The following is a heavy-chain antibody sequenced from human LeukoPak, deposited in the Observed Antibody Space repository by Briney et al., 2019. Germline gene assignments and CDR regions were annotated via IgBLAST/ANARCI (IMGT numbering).Heavy chain of an antibody. CDR1: GFSFNTYS. J-gene: IGHJ5*02. CDR2: INDDTP. Sequence: PGGSLRLSCTTSGFSFNTYSMSWVRQAPGKGLEWVSAINDDTPYYTDSVKGRFTVSRDNSRDTLYLHLNSLRAEDTAIYYCAKEYDLWNEQGNWFDTWGQGVLVTVSS. V-gene: IGHV3-23*01. D-gene: IGHD3-3*01. CDR3: AKEYDLWNEQGNWFDT.